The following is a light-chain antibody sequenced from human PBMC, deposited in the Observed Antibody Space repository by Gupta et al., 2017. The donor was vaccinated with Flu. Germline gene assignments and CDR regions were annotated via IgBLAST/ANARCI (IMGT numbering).Light chain of an antibody. CDR1: SSNIGSNT. J-gene: IGLJ1*01. V-gene: IGLV1-44*01. CDR2: SNN. Sequence: QSVLTQPPSMSGTPGQRVTISCSGSSSNIGSNTVKWYQHLPGTAPKLLIYSNNQRPSGVADRFSGSKSGTSASLAISGLQSEDEAEYYCAAWDDSLNGTNYVFGTGTKVTVL. CDR3: AAWDDSLNGTNYV.